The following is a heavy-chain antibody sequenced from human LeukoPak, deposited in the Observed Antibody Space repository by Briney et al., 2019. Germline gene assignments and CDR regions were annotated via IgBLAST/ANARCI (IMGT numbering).Heavy chain of an antibody. CDR3: ARDGPVDTAMVQNFYMDV. V-gene: IGHV4-38-2*02. CDR1: GYSINLLFY. D-gene: IGHD5-18*01. CDR2: IYHSGST. J-gene: IGHJ6*03. Sequence: PSETLSLIRAVSGYSINLLFYWGWIRQSPGKGLEWLGNIYHSGSTYYNPSLKSRVAISVDTPNNQFSLKLTSVTAADTAVYYCARDGPVDTAMVQNFYMDVWVKGTTVIVSS.